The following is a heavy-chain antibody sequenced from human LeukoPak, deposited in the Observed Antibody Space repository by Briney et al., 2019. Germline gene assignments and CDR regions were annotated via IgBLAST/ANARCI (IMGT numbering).Heavy chain of an antibody. V-gene: IGHV3-30-3*01. Sequence: PGGSLRLSCAASGFPFSNFDMHWVRQTPGKGLELVAMISSDGNKKYYLDAVKGRFTISRDNTKDMLYLQMNSLRSEDTNEDTAIYFCARGRGSGWLVGPYFDYWGQGTLVRVSS. J-gene: IGHJ4*02. CDR3: IYFCARGRGSGWLVGPYFDY. D-gene: IGHD6-19*01. CDR2: ISSDGNKK. CDR1: GFPFSNFD.